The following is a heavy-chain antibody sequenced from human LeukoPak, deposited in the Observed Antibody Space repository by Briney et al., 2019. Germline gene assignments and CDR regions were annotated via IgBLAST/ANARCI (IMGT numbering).Heavy chain of an antibody. CDR3: ARGDIVVLPAGIPHNWFDP. V-gene: IGHV3-30*02. CDR2: IRYDGSNK. D-gene: IGHD2-2*02. CDR1: GFTFSSYG. J-gene: IGHJ5*02. Sequence: GGSLRLSCAASGFTFSSYGMHWVRQAPGKGLEWVAFIRYDGSNKYYADSVKGRFTISRDNSKNTLYLQMNSLRAEDTAVYYCARGDIVVLPAGIPHNWFDPWGQGTLVTVSS.